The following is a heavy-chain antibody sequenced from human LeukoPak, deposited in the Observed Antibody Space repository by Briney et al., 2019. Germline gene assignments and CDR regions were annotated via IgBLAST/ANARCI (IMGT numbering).Heavy chain of an antibody. J-gene: IGHJ4*02. CDR1: GGTFSSYA. CDR2: IIPIFGTA. CDR3: ARVRLGSGWYYFDY. V-gene: IGHV1-69*13. Sequence: ASLKVSCTASGGTFSSYAISCVRQAPGQGLEWMGGIIPIFGTANYAQKFQGRVTITPDESTSTAYMELSSLRSEDTAVYYCARVRLGSGWYYFDYWGQGTLVTVSS. D-gene: IGHD6-19*01.